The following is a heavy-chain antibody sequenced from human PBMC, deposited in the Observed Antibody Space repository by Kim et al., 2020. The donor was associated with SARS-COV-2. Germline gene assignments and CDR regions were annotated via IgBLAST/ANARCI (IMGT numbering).Heavy chain of an antibody. Sequence: ASVKVSCKASGYTFTGYYMHWVRQAPGQRLEWMGRINPNSGGTNYAQKFQGRVTMTRDTSISTAYMELSRLRSDDTAVYYCARDAYYDSSGFFSHWFDPWGQGTLVTVSS. CDR3: ARDAYYDSSGFFSHWFDP. CDR1: GYTFTGYY. J-gene: IGHJ5*02. D-gene: IGHD3-22*01. CDR2: INPNSGGT. V-gene: IGHV1-2*06.